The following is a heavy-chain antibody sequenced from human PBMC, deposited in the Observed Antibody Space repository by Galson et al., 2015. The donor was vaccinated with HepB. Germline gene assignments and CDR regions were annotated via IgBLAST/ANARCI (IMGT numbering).Heavy chain of an antibody. CDR1: GFTFSNAW. Sequence: SLRLSCAASGFTFSNAWMNWVRQAPGKGLEWVGRIKSKTDGGTTDYAAPVKGRFTISRDDSKNTLFLQMNSLKTEDTAVYYCTTTGSIAVAGTPFDYWGQGTLVTVSS. CDR3: TTTGSIAVAGTPFDY. CDR2: IKSKTDGGTT. D-gene: IGHD6-19*01. V-gene: IGHV3-15*01. J-gene: IGHJ4*02.